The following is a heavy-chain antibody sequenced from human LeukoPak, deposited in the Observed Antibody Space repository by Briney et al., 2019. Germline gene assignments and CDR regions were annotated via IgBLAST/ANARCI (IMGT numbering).Heavy chain of an antibody. D-gene: IGHD2-15*01. J-gene: IGHJ3*02. Sequence: SVKVSCKASGGTFSSYAISWVRQAPGQGLEWMGRIIPIFGTANYAQKFQGRVTITTDESTSTAYMELSSLRSEDTAVYYCARGHSTPPHNAFDIWGQGTMVTVSS. CDR3: ARGHSTPPHNAFDI. V-gene: IGHV1-69*05. CDR1: GGTFSSYA. CDR2: IIPIFGTA.